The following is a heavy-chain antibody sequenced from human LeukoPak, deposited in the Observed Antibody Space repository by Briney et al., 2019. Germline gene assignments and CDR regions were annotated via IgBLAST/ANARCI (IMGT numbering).Heavy chain of an antibody. CDR1: GFTFSSHA. J-gene: IGHJ4*02. D-gene: IGHD4-17*01. V-gene: IGHV3-23*01. CDR2: ISNSGGNT. CDR3: AKELYGDYDFDY. Sequence: RGSLRLSCAASGFTFSSHAMNWVRQAPGKRLEWVSGISNSGGNTYYADSVKGRFTISRDNSKNTLYLHMNSLRAEDTAVYYCAKELYGDYDFDYGGQGTLVTVS.